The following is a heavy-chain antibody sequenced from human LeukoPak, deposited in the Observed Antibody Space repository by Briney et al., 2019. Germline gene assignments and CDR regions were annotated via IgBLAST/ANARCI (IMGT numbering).Heavy chain of an antibody. CDR3: ARAPYGAAAGILTPFDY. Sequence: GGSLRLSCAASGFTFRSYGMSWVRQAPGKGLEWVSAISGSGGSTYYADSVRGRFTISRDNSKNTLHLQLNSLRAEDTAVYYCARAPYGAAAGILTPFDYWGQGTLVTVSS. CDR2: ISGSGGST. D-gene: IGHD6-13*01. J-gene: IGHJ4*02. V-gene: IGHV3-23*01. CDR1: GFTFRSYG.